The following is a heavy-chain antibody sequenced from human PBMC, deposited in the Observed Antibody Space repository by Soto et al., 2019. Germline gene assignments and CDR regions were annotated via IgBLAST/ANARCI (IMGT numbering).Heavy chain of an antibody. J-gene: IGHJ5*02. Sequence: SETLSLTCTFSGGSISSGDYYWSWTRHPPGKGREWIGYIYYSGSTYYNPSLKSRVTITVDTSKNQFSLKLSSVTAADTAVYYCARACYGQLVRRPDWFDPWGQGTLVNVSS. CDR3: ARACYGQLVRRPDWFDP. CDR1: GGSISSGDYY. CDR2: IYYSGST. D-gene: IGHD6-6*01. V-gene: IGHV4-30-4*01.